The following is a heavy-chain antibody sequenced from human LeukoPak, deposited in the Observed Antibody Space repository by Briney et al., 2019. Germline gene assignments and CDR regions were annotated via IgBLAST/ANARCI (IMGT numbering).Heavy chain of an antibody. J-gene: IGHJ4*02. CDR3: ARDFVDTVMVVDY. V-gene: IGHV1-18*01. CDR1: GYTFTSYG. D-gene: IGHD5-18*01. Sequence: ASVKVSCKASGYTFTSYGISWVRQAPGQGLEWMGWISAYNGNTNYAQKFQDRVTMTTDTPTSTAYMELRSLRSDDTAVHYCARDFVDTVMVVDYWGQGTLVTVSS. CDR2: ISAYNGNT.